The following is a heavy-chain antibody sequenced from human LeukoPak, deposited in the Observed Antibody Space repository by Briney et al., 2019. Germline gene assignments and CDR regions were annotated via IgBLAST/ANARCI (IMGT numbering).Heavy chain of an antibody. CDR1: GYTFTSYY. D-gene: IGHD2-21*01. V-gene: IGHV1-46*01. CDR2: INPSGGST. J-gene: IGHJ4*02. Sequence: GASVKVSCKASGYTFTSYYMHWVRQAPGQGLEWMGIINPSGGSTSYAQKFQGRVTMTRDMSTSTVYMEMSSLRSEDTAVYYCASILGGDRDLDYWGQGTLVTVSS. CDR3: ASILGGDRDLDY.